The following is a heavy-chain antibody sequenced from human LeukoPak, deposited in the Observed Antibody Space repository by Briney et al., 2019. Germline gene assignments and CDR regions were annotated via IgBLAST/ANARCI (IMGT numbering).Heavy chain of an antibody. J-gene: IGHJ4*02. CDR3: ARSGVVLRFLEWLAVFDY. D-gene: IGHD3-3*01. CDR2: IYSGGST. CDR1: GFTVSSNY. Sequence: GGSLRLSCAASGFTVSSNYMSWVRQAPGKGLEWVSVIYSGGSTYYADSVKGRFTISRDNSKNTLYLQMNSLRAEDTAVYYCARSGVVLRFLEWLAVFDYWGQGTLVTVSS. V-gene: IGHV3-53*01.